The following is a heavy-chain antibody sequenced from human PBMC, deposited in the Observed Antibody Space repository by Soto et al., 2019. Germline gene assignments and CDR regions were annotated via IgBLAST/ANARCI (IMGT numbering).Heavy chain of an antibody. Sequence: ASVKVSCKASGYPFTSYDINWVRQATGQGLEWMGWMNPNSGNTGYAQKFQGRVTMTRNTSIRTAYMELSSLRSEEKAVYYCASRRTGILYYYYRMDVWGQGITVTVSS. CDR1: GYPFTSYD. D-gene: IGHD3-10*01. J-gene: IGHJ6*02. V-gene: IGHV1-8*01. CDR3: ASRRTGILYYYYRMDV. CDR2: MNPNSGNT.